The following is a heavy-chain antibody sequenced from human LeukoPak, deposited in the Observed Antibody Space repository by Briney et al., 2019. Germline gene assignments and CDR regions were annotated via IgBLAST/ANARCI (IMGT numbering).Heavy chain of an antibody. Sequence: SETLSLTCTVSGGSISSYYWSWIRQPPGKGLEWIGYIYYSGSTTYNPSLKSRVTISVDTSRNQFSLRLSSVTAADTAVYYCARDVQRWLDLQYYYHDMDVWGQGTTVTVS. J-gene: IGHJ6*02. CDR1: GGSISSYY. CDR3: ARDVQRWLDLQYYYHDMDV. CDR2: IYYSGST. D-gene: IGHD6-19*01. V-gene: IGHV4-59*01.